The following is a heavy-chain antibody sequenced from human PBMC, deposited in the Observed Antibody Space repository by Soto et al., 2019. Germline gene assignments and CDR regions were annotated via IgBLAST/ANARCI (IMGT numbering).Heavy chain of an antibody. V-gene: IGHV4-59*01. CDR3: ARQQWLVLNAFDI. CDR2: IYYSGST. Sequence: SETLSLTCTVSGGSISSYYWGWIRQPPGKGLEWIGYIYYSGSTNYNPSLKSRVTISVDTSKNQFSLKLSSVTAADTAVYYCARQQWLVLNAFDIWGQGTMVTVSS. CDR1: GGSISSYY. D-gene: IGHD6-19*01. J-gene: IGHJ3*02.